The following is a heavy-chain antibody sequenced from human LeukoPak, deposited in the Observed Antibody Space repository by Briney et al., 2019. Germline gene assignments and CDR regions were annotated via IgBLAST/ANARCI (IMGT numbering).Heavy chain of an antibody. CDR2: IIPLVCIP. CDR3: ARKRYCSGGSCYHDGMDG. D-gene: IGHD2-15*01. V-gene: IGHV1-69*04. J-gene: IGHJ6*02. CDR1: GGAFSSYA. Sequence: SVTVSCKASGGAFSSYAFSWVRQAPGQGLEWMGKIIPLVCIPNYAQKFQGRVTITADKSTSTAYLEMSSLTSEDTAVYYCARKRYCSGGSCYHDGMDGWGQGTTVTVSS.